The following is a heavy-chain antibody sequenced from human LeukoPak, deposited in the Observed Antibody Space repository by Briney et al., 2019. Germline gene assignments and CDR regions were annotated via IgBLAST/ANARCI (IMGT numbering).Heavy chain of an antibody. V-gene: IGHV4-4*07. J-gene: IGHJ5*02. CDR1: GGSMNRYY. CDR3: ARAWNNWFDP. Sequence: SETLSLTCAVSGGSMNRYYWSWIRQPAGKGLECIGRIYGSGSTNYNPSLKSRVTISLDTSKNQVSLKLSSVTAADTAVYYCARAWNNWFDPWGQGTLVTVSS. CDR2: IYGSGST. D-gene: IGHD3-3*01.